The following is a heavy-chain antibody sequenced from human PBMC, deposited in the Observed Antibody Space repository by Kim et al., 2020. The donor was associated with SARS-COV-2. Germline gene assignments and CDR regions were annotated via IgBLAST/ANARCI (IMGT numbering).Heavy chain of an antibody. J-gene: IGHJ6*03. Sequence: GGSLRLSCAASGFTFSSYAMSWVRQAPGKGLEWVSGISGSGGSTYYADSVKGRFTISRDNSKNTLYLQMNSLRAEDTAVYYCAKTSSSFFDYYYYYMDVWSKGTTVTVSS. CDR2: ISGSGGST. V-gene: IGHV3-23*01. CDR1: GFTFSSYA. D-gene: IGHD6-6*01. CDR3: AKTSSSFFDYYYYYMDV.